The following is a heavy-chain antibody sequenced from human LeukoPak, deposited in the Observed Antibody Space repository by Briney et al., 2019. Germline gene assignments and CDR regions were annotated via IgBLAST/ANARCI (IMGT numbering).Heavy chain of an antibody. D-gene: IGHD3-22*01. CDR3: ARDSPHPRITMIVVVIRGMDV. CDR1: GFTFSSYS. Sequence: QAGGSLRLSCAASGFTFSSYSMNWVRQAPGKGLEWVSYISSSSSTIYYADSVKGRFTISRDNAKNSLYLRMNSLRAEDTAVYYCARDSPHPRITMIVVVIRGMDVWGQGTTVTVSS. V-gene: IGHV3-48*04. CDR2: ISSSSSTI. J-gene: IGHJ6*02.